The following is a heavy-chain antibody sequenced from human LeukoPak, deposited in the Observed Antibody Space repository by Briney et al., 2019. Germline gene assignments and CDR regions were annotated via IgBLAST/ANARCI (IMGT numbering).Heavy chain of an antibody. V-gene: IGHV3-66*01. CDR2: IYSGGTT. Sequence: GGSLTLSCAVSGFTFSNYYMSWVRQAPGKGLEWVSLIYSGGTTSYTDSVRDRFTISRDDSKNTLYLQMNSLRAEDTAVYYCARSPGYSYGYWGQGTLVTVSS. CDR1: GFTFSNYY. J-gene: IGHJ4*02. D-gene: IGHD5-18*01. CDR3: ARSPGYSYGY.